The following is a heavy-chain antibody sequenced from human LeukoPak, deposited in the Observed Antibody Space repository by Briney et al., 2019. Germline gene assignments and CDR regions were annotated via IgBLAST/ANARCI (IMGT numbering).Heavy chain of an antibody. Sequence: PSETLSLTCTVSGGSISSYYWSWIRQPAGKGLEWIGRIYTSGSTNYNPSLKSRVTISVDTSKNQFSLKLSSVTAADTAVYYCARGSTSWPPDAFDIWGQGTMVTVSS. J-gene: IGHJ3*02. CDR2: IYTSGST. V-gene: IGHV4-4*07. D-gene: IGHD2-2*01. CDR3: ARGSTSWPPDAFDI. CDR1: GGSISSYY.